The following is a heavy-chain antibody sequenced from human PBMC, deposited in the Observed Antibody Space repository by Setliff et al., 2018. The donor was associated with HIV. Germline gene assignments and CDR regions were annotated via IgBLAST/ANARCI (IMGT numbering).Heavy chain of an antibody. Sequence: GGSLRLSCAASGFTFSSYWMSWVRQAPGKGLEWVANIKQDGSEKYYVDSVKGRFTISRDNAKNSLYLQMNSLRAEDTAVYYCARYNWNPLGYRFDYWGQGALVTVSS. CDR1: GFTFSSYW. V-gene: IGHV3-7*03. D-gene: IGHD1-20*01. J-gene: IGHJ4*02. CDR3: ARYNWNPLGYRFDY. CDR2: IKQDGSEK.